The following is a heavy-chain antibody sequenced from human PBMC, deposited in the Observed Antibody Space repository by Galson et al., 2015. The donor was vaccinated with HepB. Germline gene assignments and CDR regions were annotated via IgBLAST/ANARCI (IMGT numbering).Heavy chain of an antibody. CDR2: IIPIFGTA. V-gene: IGHV1-69*13. J-gene: IGHJ5*02. Sequence: QSGAEVKNPGASVKVSCKASGGTFSSYAISWVRQAPGQGLEWMGGIIPIFGTANYAQKFQGRVTITADESTSTAYMELSSLRSEDTAVYYCARALDDYSTNKGFGYWFDPWGQGTLVTVSS. D-gene: IGHD4-11*01. CDR3: ARALDDYSTNKGFGYWFDP. CDR1: GGTFSSYA.